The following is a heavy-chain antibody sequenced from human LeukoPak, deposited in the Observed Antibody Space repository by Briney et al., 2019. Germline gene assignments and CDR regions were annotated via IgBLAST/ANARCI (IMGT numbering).Heavy chain of an antibody. CDR3: ARVKVRVGNDP. CDR1: GGSISSYY. J-gene: IGHJ5*02. Sequence: SETLSLTCTVSGGSISSYYWSWIRQPPGKGLEWIGYIYYSGSTNYNPSLKSRVTISVDKSKNQFSLKLSSVTAADTAVYYCARVKVRVGNDPWGQGTLVTVSS. V-gene: IGHV4-59*12. CDR2: IYYSGST. D-gene: IGHD3-10*01.